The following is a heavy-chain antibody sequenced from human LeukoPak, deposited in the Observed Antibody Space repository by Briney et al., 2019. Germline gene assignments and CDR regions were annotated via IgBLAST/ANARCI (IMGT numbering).Heavy chain of an antibody. V-gene: IGHV1-69*06. CDR1: GGTFSSYA. D-gene: IGHD1-14*01. J-gene: IGHJ4*02. Sequence: SVKVSCKASGGTFSSYAISWVRQAPGQGLEWMGGIIPIFGTANYAQKFQGRVTITADKSTSTAYMELSSLRSEDTAVYYCARAFRNEVVLDYWGQGTLVTVSS. CDR3: ARAFRNEVVLDY. CDR2: IIPIFGTA.